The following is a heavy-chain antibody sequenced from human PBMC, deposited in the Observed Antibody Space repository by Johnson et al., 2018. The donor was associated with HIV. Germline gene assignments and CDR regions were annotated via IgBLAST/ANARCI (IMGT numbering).Heavy chain of an antibody. D-gene: IGHD3-3*01. CDR1: GFTFNRYA. J-gene: IGHJ3*01. CDR3: AGDYNGVFDA. Sequence: QVQLVESGGGVVQPGRSLRLSCAASGFTFNRYAMHWVRQAPGKGLEWAAVISYHGSNTYYADSVKGRFTISRDNSTNTMSLQMNSIRAEDTAIYFYAGDYNGVFDAWGQGALVTVS. CDR2: ISYHGSNT. V-gene: IGHV3-30-3*01.